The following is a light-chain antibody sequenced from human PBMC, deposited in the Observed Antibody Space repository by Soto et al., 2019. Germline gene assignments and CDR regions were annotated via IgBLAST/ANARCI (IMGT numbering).Light chain of an antibody. CDR2: GAS. CDR3: QQYGSSPTWT. V-gene: IGKV3-15*01. J-gene: IGKJ1*01. Sequence: EIVMTQSPATLSVSPGGRATLSCRASQSVSSNLAWYQQKPGQAPRLLIYGASTRATGFPARFSGSGSGTEFTLTISSLQSEDFAVYYCQQYGSSPTWTFGQGTKVEIK. CDR1: QSVSSN.